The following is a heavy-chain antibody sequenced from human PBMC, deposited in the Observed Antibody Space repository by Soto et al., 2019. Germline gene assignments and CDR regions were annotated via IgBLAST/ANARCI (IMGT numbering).Heavy chain of an antibody. CDR2: IRSKAYGGTT. CDR3: TRELVAGKYYYYYYGMDV. D-gene: IGHD6-19*01. V-gene: IGHV3-49*04. CDR1: GFTFGDYA. Sequence: GGSLRLSCTASGFTFGDYAMSWVRQAPGKGLEWVGFIRSKAYGGTTEYAASVKGRFTISRDDSKSIAYLQMNSLKTEDTAVYYCTRELVAGKYYYYYYGMDVWGQGTTVTVSS. J-gene: IGHJ6*02.